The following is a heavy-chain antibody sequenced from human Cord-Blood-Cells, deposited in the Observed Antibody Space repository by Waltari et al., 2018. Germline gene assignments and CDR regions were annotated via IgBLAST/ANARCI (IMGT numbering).Heavy chain of an antibody. CDR1: GFTFSSYA. D-gene: IGHD1-7*01. CDR2: ISGSGGST. Sequence: EVQLLESGGGLVQPGGSLRLSCAASGFTFSSYAMSWVRQAPGKRMAWVSAISGSGGSTYYADSVKGRFTISRDNSKNTLYLQMNSLRVEDTAVYYCAKDKVWNYGWDAFDIWGQGTMVTVSS. CDR3: AKDKVWNYGWDAFDI. V-gene: IGHV3-23*01. J-gene: IGHJ3*02.